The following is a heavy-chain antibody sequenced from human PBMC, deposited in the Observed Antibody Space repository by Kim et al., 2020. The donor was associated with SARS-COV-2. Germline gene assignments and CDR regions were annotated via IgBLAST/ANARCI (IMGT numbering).Heavy chain of an antibody. Sequence: GGSLRLSCTASGFTFRDYAMTWVRQAPGKGLEWVAGISGSGAGTFYAEFLKGPFTISRDNSRNTLYLEMASLTDDDTAVYYCAKGMGQQLVAHRWRQGTLVTVSS. CDR3: AKGMGQQLVAHR. J-gene: IGHJ1*01. CDR2: ISGSGAGT. V-gene: IGHV3-23*01. CDR1: GFTFRDYA. D-gene: IGHD6-6*01.